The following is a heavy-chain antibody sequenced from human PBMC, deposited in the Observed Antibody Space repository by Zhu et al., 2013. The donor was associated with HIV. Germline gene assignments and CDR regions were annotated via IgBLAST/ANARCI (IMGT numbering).Heavy chain of an antibody. CDR1: GGTFNKYA. J-gene: IGHJ6*02. Sequence: QVQLVQSGAEVKKPGSSVKVSCKASGGTFNKYAFSWVRQAPGQGLEWMGGIIPRFGIPNYAQKFHGRVTITADESTSTVYMELSSLRSGDTAVYYCATVDDTRIRGTVMNYDLDVWGQGTAVTVSS. V-gene: IGHV1-69*01. CDR2: IIPRFGIP. CDR3: ATVDDTRIRGTVMNYDLDV. D-gene: IGHD3-10*01.